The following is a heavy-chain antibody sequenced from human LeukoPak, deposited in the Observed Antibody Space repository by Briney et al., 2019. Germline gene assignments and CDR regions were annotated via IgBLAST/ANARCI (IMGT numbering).Heavy chain of an antibody. J-gene: IGHJ5*02. CDR2: INPNSGGT. CDR1: GYTFTGYY. V-gene: IGHV1-2*06. Sequence: ASVKVSCKASGYTFTGYYMHWVRQAPGQGLEWMGRINPNSGGTNYAQKFQGRVTMTRDTSISTAYMELSRLRSDDTAVYYCARDKLTITPTSNNWFDPWGQGTLVTASS. D-gene: IGHD3-3*01. CDR3: ARDKLTITPTSNNWFDP.